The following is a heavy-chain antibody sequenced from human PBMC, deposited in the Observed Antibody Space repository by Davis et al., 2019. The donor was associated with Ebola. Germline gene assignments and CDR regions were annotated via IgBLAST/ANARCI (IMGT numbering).Heavy chain of an antibody. V-gene: IGHV1-69*13. Sequence: SVQVSCKASAGTFSSYAIIWVRQAPGQGLEWLGGIIPFFGTVNYAQKFQGRVTITADESTSTAYMELSSLRSEDTAVYYCARTIAARPWGWFDPWGQGTLVTVSS. CDR1: AGTFSSYA. J-gene: IGHJ5*02. D-gene: IGHD6-6*01. CDR2: IIPFFGTV. CDR3: ARTIAARPWGWFDP.